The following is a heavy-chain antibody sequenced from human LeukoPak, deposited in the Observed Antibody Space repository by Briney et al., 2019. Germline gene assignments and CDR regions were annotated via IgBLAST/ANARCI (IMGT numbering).Heavy chain of an antibody. J-gene: IGHJ5*02. CDR3: ARDGTAAKFDP. Sequence: GASVKVSCKASGYTFTGYYMHWVRQAPGQGLEWMGRISPNSGGTNYAQKFQGRVTMTRDTSISTAYMELSSLRSDDTAVYYCARDGTAAKFDPWGQGTLVTVPS. CDR2: ISPNSGGT. CDR1: GYTFTGYY. V-gene: IGHV1-2*06. D-gene: IGHD6-13*01.